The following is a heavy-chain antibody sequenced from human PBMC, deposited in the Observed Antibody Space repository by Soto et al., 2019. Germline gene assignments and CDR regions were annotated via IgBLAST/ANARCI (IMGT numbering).Heavy chain of an antibody. J-gene: IGHJ4*02. CDR3: ARQFIHMATSHFDY. V-gene: IGHV1-2*02. Sequence: QVQLVQSGAEVRKPGASLKVSCKASGYSFTGFYLHWVRQAPGQGLEWMGYINPQSGSTEYGQKFQGRVNLTRDTLTNTAYMDLSGLPPDDTAIYFCARQFIHMATSHFDYRGQGTLVSVSS. CDR1: GYSFTGFY. CDR2: INPQSGST. D-gene: IGHD5-12*01.